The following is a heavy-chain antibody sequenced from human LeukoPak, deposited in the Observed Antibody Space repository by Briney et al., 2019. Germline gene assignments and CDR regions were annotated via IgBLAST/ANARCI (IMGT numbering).Heavy chain of an antibody. CDR3: ARAPTVLVGYCSSSSCQADY. D-gene: IGHD2-2*01. CDR2: IDPSSIYI. J-gene: IGHJ4*02. V-gene: IGHV3-21*01. Sequence: GGSLRLSCAASGFTFRSYSMNWVRQAPGKGLEWVSAIDPSSIYIYYADSVKGRFTISRDNAENSLYLQMNSLRVEDTAVYYCARAPTVLVGYCSSSSCQADYWGQGTLVTVSS. CDR1: GFTFRSYS.